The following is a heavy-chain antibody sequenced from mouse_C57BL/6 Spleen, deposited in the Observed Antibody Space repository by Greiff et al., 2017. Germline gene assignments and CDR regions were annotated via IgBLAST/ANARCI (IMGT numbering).Heavy chain of an antibody. CDR1: GFTFSSYA. J-gene: IGHJ1*03. Sequence: DVHLVESGGGLEKPGGSLKLSCAASGFTFSSYAMSWVRQTPEKRLEWVATISDGGSYTYYPDNVKGRFTISRDNAKNNLYLQMSHLKSEDTAMYYCAREGSITTVVAPYWYFDVWGTGTTVTVSS. CDR2: ISDGGSYT. D-gene: IGHD1-1*01. CDR3: AREGSITTVVAPYWYFDV. V-gene: IGHV5-4*01.